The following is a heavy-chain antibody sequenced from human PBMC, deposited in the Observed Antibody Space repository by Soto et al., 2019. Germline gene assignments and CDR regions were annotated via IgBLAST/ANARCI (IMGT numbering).Heavy chain of an antibody. J-gene: IGHJ4*02. CDR2: ISGDTGDT. Sequence: QVQLVQSAAEVKKPGASVKVACKSSGFKFSTYGIGWVRQAPGQGLEWMGWISGDTGDTKYAQKVEGRVIMTTDTSTNTAYMELRGLRSDDTAIYYCARAYKTSWRPFDYWGQGTLVTVSS. CDR3: ARAYKTSWRPFDY. CDR1: GFKFSTYG. D-gene: IGHD2-2*01. V-gene: IGHV1-18*01.